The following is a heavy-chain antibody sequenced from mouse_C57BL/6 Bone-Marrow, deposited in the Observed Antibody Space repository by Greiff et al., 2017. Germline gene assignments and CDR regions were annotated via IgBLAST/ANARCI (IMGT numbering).Heavy chain of an antibody. CDR3: ARDWEYYDC. D-gene: IGHD4-1*01. CDR2: IYPGDGDT. V-gene: IGHV1-80*01. CDR1: GYAFSTYW. Sequence: VQLVESGAELVKPGASVKISCKASGYAFSTYWMTWVKQSPGKGLEWIGQIYPGDGDTNYNGKIKGQVTLTADKSYSTAYLQLSSMTSEGSAVYCCARDWEYYDCWAQGTTLTVTS. J-gene: IGHJ2*01.